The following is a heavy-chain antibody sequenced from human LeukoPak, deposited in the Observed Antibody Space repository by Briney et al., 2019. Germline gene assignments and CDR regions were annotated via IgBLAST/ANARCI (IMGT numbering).Heavy chain of an antibody. V-gene: IGHV3-48*03. Sequence: PGGSLRLSSAASGFTFSSYEMNWVRQAPGKGLEWVSYISSSGSTIYYADSVKGRFTISRDNAKNSLYLQMNSLRAEDTAVYYCARVRAAAGDAFDIWGQGTMVTVSS. CDR1: GFTFSSYE. D-gene: IGHD6-13*01. J-gene: IGHJ3*02. CDR2: ISSSGSTI. CDR3: ARVRAAAGDAFDI.